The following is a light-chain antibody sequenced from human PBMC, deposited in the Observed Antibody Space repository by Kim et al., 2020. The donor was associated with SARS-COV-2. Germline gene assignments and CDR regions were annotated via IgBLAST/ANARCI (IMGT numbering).Light chain of an antibody. CDR1: SSDIGAYKF. CDR2: DVS. J-gene: IGLJ2*01. V-gene: IGLV2-14*04. Sequence: GQSTTISCTGTSSDIGAYKFVSWYQQQPGKVPKLIIYDVSDRPSGVSDRFSGSKSGNTASLTISGLQAEDEAYYYCLSYSRSSALVFGGGTKLTVL. CDR3: LSYSRSSALV.